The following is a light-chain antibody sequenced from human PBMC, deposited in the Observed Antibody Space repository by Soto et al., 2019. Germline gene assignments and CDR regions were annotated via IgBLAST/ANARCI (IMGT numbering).Light chain of an antibody. Sequence: QSVLTQPASVSGSLGQSITISCTRTSSDVGGYDYVSWFQHHPGKAPKLVIYEVSDRPSGVSNRFSGSKSGNTASLTISGLQSEDEADYFCCSYTITRTFYVFGSGTKLTVL. CDR2: EVS. CDR3: CSYTITRTFYV. J-gene: IGLJ1*01. CDR1: SSDVGGYDY. V-gene: IGLV2-14*01.